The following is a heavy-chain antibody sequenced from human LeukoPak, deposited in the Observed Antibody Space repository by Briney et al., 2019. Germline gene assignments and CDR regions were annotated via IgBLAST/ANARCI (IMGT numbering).Heavy chain of an antibody. CDR2: IWYDGSNK. V-gene: IGHV3-33*08. J-gene: IGHJ4*02. CDR1: GFTFSSYA. Sequence: GGSLRLSCAASGFTFSSYAMHWVRQAPGKGLEWVAVIWYDGSNKYYADSVKGRFTISRDNSKNTLYLQMNSLRAEDTAVYYCARGLRGGYFDYWGQGTLVTVSS. D-gene: IGHD2-21*01. CDR3: ARGLRGGYFDY.